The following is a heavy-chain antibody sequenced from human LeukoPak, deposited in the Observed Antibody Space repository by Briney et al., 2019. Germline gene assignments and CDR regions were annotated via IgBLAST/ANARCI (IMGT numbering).Heavy chain of an antibody. Sequence: SVKVSCKASGGTFSSYAISWVRQAPGQGLEWMGGIIPIFGTANYAQKFQGRVTITADESTSTAYMELSSLRSEDTAVYYCARSLIVVVPATPLCYYYYGMDVWGQGTTVTVSS. CDR3: ARSLIVVVPATPLCYYYYGMDV. D-gene: IGHD2-2*01. CDR1: GGTFSSYA. V-gene: IGHV1-69*13. J-gene: IGHJ6*02. CDR2: IIPIFGTA.